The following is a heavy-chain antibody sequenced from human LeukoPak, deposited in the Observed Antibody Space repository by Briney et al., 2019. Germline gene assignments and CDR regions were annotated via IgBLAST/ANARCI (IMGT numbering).Heavy chain of an antibody. CDR2: IDSDGHTT. D-gene: IGHD3-10*01. Sequence: PGGSLRLSCAASGFTFSRYWMHRVRQAPGKGLVWVSGIDSDGHTTFYADYVKGRFTISRDNARNTLFLQMNSLGAEDTAVYYCATLAYGPDYWGQGTLVTISS. CDR1: GFTFSRYW. CDR3: ATLAYGPDY. V-gene: IGHV3-74*01. J-gene: IGHJ4*02.